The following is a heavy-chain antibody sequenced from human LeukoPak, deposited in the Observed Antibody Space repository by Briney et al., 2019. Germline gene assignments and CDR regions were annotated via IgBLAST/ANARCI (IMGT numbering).Heavy chain of an antibody. J-gene: IGHJ6*03. V-gene: IGHV3-30*02. Sequence: GGSLRLSCAASGFTFSSYAMHWVRKAPGKGLEWVAFIRYDGSNKYYADSVRGRFTISRDNSKNTLYLQMNSLRAEDTAVYYCAKDRKYCTNGVCLNAYYMDVWGKGTTVTVSS. D-gene: IGHD2-8*01. CDR2: IRYDGSNK. CDR3: AKDRKYCTNGVCLNAYYMDV. CDR1: GFTFSSYA.